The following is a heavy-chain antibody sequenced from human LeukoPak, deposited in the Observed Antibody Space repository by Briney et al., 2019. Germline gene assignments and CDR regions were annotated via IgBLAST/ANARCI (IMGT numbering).Heavy chain of an antibody. D-gene: IGHD3-16*01. CDR2: ISHDGNTG. CDR1: KFMFSAYN. CDR3: ARDFNWAFDY. Sequence: GSLRLSCAASKFMFSAYNMHWVREVPGKGLEWLAIISHDGNTGHYADSVKGRFTISRDNSKDTVDLQMNSLRADDTAVYDCARDFNWAFDYWGQGTLVTVSS. J-gene: IGHJ4*02. V-gene: IGHV3-30-3*01.